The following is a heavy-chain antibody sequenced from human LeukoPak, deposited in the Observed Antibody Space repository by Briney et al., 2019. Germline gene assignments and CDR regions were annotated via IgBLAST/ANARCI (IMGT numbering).Heavy chain of an antibody. Sequence: GGSLRLSCAASGFTFSTYSMSWVRQAPGKGLDWVASINQDGSAEYYVDSVRGRFTISRDNAKNSLYLQVNSLRVDNTAVYYCVRLFGGVTTFDYWGQGTLVTVSS. J-gene: IGHJ4*02. V-gene: IGHV3-7*01. D-gene: IGHD4-17*01. CDR3: VRLFGGVTTFDY. CDR1: GFTFSTYS. CDR2: INQDGSAE.